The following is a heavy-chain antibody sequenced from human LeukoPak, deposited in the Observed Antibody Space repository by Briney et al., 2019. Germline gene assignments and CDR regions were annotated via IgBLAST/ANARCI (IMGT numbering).Heavy chain of an antibody. CDR2: IRYDGSNK. Sequence: PGGSLRLSCAASGFTFSSYGMHWVRQAPGKGLEWVAFIRYDGSNKYYADSVKGRFTISRDNSKNTLYLQMNSLRAEDTAVYYCAKDYSSSWYQHDAFDIWGQGTMVTVSS. CDR1: GFTFSSYG. D-gene: IGHD6-13*01. J-gene: IGHJ3*02. V-gene: IGHV3-30*02. CDR3: AKDYSSSWYQHDAFDI.